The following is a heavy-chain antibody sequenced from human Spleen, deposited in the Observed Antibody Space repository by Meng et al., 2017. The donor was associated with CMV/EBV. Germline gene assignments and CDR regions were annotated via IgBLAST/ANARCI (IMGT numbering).Heavy chain of an antibody. CDR3: ARARIAVAAFDI. V-gene: IGHV3-74*01. D-gene: IGHD6-19*01. CDR1: GFQFNDFT. Sequence: GESLKISCAASGFQFNDFTMNWVRQAPGKGLDWVSRINSDGSSTSYADSVKGRFTISRDNAKNTLYLQMNSLRAEDTAVYYCARARIAVAAFDIWGQGTMVTVSS. CDR2: INSDGSST. J-gene: IGHJ3*02.